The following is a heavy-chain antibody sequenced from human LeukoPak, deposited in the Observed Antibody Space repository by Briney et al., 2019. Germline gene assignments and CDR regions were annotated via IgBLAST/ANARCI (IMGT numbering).Heavy chain of an antibody. V-gene: IGHV4-4*02. D-gene: IGHD1-26*01. CDR2: IYHSGST. CDR3: ARDPKWELLDEHHDAFDI. CDR1: GGSISSSNW. Sequence: PSGTLSLTCAVSGGSISSSNWWSWVRQPPGKGLEWIGEIYHSGSTNYNPSLKSRVTISVDKSKNQFSLKLSSVTAADTAVYYCARDPKWELLDEHHDAFDIWGQGTMVTVSS. J-gene: IGHJ3*02.